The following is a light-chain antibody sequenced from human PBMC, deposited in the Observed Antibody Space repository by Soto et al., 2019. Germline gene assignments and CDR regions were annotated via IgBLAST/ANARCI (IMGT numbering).Light chain of an antibody. Sequence: QTVVTQEPSISVSPGGPVTLTCGLSSGSVSTSHSPSWYQQIPGQPPRTLMYSTNTRSYGVPDRFSGSIVGNKAALTITGARTEDESDDYCVLYMCVGIDCAFGGGTKLTVL. J-gene: IGLJ3*02. CDR1: SGSVSTSHS. CDR2: STN. CDR3: VLYMCVGIDCA. V-gene: IGLV8-61*01.